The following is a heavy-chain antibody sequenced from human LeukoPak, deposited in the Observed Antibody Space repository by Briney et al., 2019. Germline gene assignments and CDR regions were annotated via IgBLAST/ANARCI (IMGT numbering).Heavy chain of an antibody. D-gene: IGHD3-16*02. Sequence: PGGSLRLSCAASGFTFSYYAMSWVRQAPGKGLEWVSGISGSGGNTNYADSVKGRFTISRDNSKNTLYLQMNSLRVEDTAVYNCAKDRDGYTWGSYRSKWGQGTLVTVSS. CDR3: AKDRDGYTWGSYRSK. V-gene: IGHV3-23*01. J-gene: IGHJ4*02. CDR2: ISGSGGNT. CDR1: GFTFSYYA.